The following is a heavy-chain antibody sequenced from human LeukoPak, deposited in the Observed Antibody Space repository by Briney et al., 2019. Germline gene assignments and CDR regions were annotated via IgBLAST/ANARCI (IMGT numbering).Heavy chain of an antibody. J-gene: IGHJ4*02. V-gene: IGHV1-69*13. CDR3: ASCSRGGSCYSFDY. CDR2: IIPIFGTA. CDR1: GGTFSSYD. Sequence: SVKVSCKASGGTFSSYDITWVRQAPGQGLEWMGGIIPIFGTANYAQKFQGRVTITADESTSTAYMELSSLRSEDTAVYYCASCSRGGSCYSFDYWGQGTLVTVSS. D-gene: IGHD2-15*01.